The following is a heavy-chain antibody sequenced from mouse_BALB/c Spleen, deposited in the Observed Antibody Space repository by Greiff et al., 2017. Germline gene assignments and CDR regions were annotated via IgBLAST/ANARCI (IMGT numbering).Heavy chain of an antibody. Sequence: VKLQESGPGLVAPSQSLSITCTVSGFSLTGYGVNWVRQPPGKGLEWLGMIWGDGSTDYNSALKSRLSISKDNSKSQVFLKMNSLQTDDTARYYCAREDYVNYWYIDVWGAGTTVTVSS. CDR2: IWGDGST. CDR1: GFSLTGYG. J-gene: IGHJ1*01. CDR3: AREDYVNYWYIDV. V-gene: IGHV2-6-7*01. D-gene: IGHD2-4*01.